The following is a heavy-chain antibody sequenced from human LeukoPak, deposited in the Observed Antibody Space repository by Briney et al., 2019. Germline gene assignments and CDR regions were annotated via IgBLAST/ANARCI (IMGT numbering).Heavy chain of an antibody. V-gene: IGHV3-23*01. CDR1: RFTFSNYA. CDR2: ITGSGDYT. CDR3: AKRSGINYGYFDS. D-gene: IGHD1-26*01. J-gene: IGHJ4*02. Sequence: TGGSLRLSCAASRFTFSNYAMGWVRQGPGKGLEWVSAITGSGDYTDYEDSVKGRFTISRDNSKNTAYLQMISLRAEDTAVYYCAKRSGINYGYFDSWGQGALVTVSS.